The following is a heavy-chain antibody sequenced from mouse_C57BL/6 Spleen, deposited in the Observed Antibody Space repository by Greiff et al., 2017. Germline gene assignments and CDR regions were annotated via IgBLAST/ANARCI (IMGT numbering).Heavy chain of an antibody. J-gene: IGHJ3*01. CDR2: INPNNGGT. D-gene: IGHD4-1*01. CDR3: ARSRWDDWFAY. CDR1: GYTFTDYN. V-gene: IGHV1-18*01. Sequence: EVQLQQSGPELVKPGASVKIPCKASGYTFTDYNMDWVKQSHGKSLEWIGDINPNNGGTIYNQKFKGKATLTVDKSSSTAYMELRSLTSEDTAVYYCARSRWDDWFAYWGQGTLVTVSA.